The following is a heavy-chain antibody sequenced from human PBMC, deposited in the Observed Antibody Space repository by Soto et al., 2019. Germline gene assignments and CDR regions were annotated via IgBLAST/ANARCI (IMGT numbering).Heavy chain of an antibody. D-gene: IGHD2-2*01. J-gene: IGHJ6*02. Sequence: PSETLSLTCGVSGDTISTGGYSWAWIRQPPGKALEWIGHTYHSGNPYYNPSLKSRVIISVDRSKNQFSLKLSSVTAADTAVYYCARHGCSSTSCYAYYYYYGMDVWGQGTTVTVS. CDR2: TYHSGNP. CDR3: ARHGCSSTSCYAYYYYYGMDV. CDR1: GDTISTGGYS. V-gene: IGHV4-30-2*01.